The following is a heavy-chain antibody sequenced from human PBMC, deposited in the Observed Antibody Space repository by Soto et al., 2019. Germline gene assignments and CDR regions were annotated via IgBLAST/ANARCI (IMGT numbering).Heavy chain of an antibody. D-gene: IGHD5-12*01. CDR1: GFTFSNAW. CDR2: IKSKTDGGTT. CDR3: TKDVFVETATINYYYYGTDL. V-gene: IGHV3-15*07. J-gene: IGHJ6*02. Sequence: GGSLRLSCAASGFTFSNAWMNWVRQAPGKGLEWVGRIKSKTDGGTTDYAAPVKGRFTISRDDSKNTLYLQMNSLKTEDTAVYYCTKDVFVETATINYYYYGTDLWGQGTTVTVSS.